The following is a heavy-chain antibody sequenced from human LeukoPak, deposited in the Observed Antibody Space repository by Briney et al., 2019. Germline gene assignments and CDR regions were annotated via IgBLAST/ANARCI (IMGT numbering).Heavy chain of an antibody. V-gene: IGHV1-18*01. CDR3: ARDTPQHLKRFDY. J-gene: IGHJ4*02. CDR2: INTYNGKT. CDR1: GYTLNKFG. Sequence: SVKVSCKASGYTLNKFGMSWVRQAPGQGLKWLGWINTYNGKTKLGEKFQGRVTMTTDTSTSTVYMELTSLRTDDTAVYFCARDTPQHLKRFDYWGQGTLVTVSS. D-gene: IGHD6-13*01.